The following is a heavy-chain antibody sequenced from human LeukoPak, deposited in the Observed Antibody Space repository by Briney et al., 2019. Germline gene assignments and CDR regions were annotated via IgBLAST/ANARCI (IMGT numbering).Heavy chain of an antibody. CDR1: GFTFSSYE. Sequence: PGGSLRLSCAASGFTFSSYEVNWVRQAPGKGLEWVSYISSSGRTIYYADSVQGRFTISRDNAKNSLYLQMNSLRAEDTAVYYCAVNYDLDYWGQGTLVTVSP. D-gene: IGHD4-11*01. J-gene: IGHJ4*02. CDR2: ISSSGRTI. V-gene: IGHV3-48*03. CDR3: AVNYDLDY.